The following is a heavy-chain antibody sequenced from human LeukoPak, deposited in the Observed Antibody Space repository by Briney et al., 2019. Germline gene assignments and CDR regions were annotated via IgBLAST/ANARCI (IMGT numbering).Heavy chain of an antibody. CDR2: IYSGGST. Sequence: GGSLRLSCAASGFTVSSNYMSWVRQAPGKGLEWVSGIYSGGSTYYADSVKGRFTIPRDNSKNTLYLQMNSLRAEDTAVYYCARDGAGVFFDYWGQGTLVTVSS. CDR1: GFTVSSNY. J-gene: IGHJ4*02. D-gene: IGHD6-13*01. V-gene: IGHV3-53*01. CDR3: ARDGAGVFFDY.